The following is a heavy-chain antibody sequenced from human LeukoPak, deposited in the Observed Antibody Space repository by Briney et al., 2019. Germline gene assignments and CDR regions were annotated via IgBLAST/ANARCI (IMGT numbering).Heavy chain of an antibody. V-gene: IGHV1-18*01. D-gene: IGHD3-22*01. CDR3: ARPHFPYYYDSSGYYFYDY. CDR1: GYTFTSYG. J-gene: IGHJ4*02. CDR2: ISAYNGNT. Sequence: ASVKVSRKASGYTFTSYGISWVRQAPGQGLEWMGWISAYNGNTNYAQKLQGRVTMTTDTSTSTAYMELRSLRSDDTAVYYCARPHFPYYYDSSGYYFYDYWGQGSLVTVSS.